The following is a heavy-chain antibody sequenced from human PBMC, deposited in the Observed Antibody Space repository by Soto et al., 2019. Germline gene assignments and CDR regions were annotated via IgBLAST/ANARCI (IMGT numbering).Heavy chain of an antibody. Sequence: ASVKVSCKASGYTFTTYDISWVRQAPGQGLEWMGRISTYNGNTNFPQSLQGRLTMTTDTSTTTAYMELRSLRSDDTAVYYCARDPYHVLRVNAPTLYGMEVWGQGTTATVS. J-gene: IGHJ6*02. CDR2: ISTYNGNT. V-gene: IGHV1-18*01. CDR3: ARDPYHVLRVNAPTLYGMEV. CDR1: GYTFTTYD. D-gene: IGHD3-10*02.